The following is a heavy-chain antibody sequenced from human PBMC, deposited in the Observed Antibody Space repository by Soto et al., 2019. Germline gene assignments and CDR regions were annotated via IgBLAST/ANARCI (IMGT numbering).Heavy chain of an antibody. V-gene: IGHV4-39*01. J-gene: IGHJ4*02. Sequence: QLQLQESGPGLVEPTATLSLTCTVSGGSISSSSYYWGWIRQPPGKGLEWIGSIYYSGSTYYNPSLNSRVTISVDTSKNQSSLKLSSVTAADTAVYYCARHENSSSTFDYWGQGTLVTVSS. CDR1: GGSISSSSYY. CDR3: ARHENSSSTFDY. CDR2: IYYSGST. D-gene: IGHD6-13*01.